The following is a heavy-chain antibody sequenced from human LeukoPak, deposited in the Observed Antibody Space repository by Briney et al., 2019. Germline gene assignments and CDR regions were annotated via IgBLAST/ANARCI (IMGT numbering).Heavy chain of an antibody. CDR1: GFTFSSYG. D-gene: IGHD1-26*01. V-gene: IGHV3-30*18. J-gene: IGHJ5*02. CDR2: ISYDGSNK. CDR3: AKVISGSCAGWFDP. Sequence: GGSLRLSCAASGFTFSSYGMHWVRQAPGKGLEWVAVISYDGSNKYYADSVKGRFTISRDNSKNTLYLQMNSLRAEDTAVYYCAKVISGSCAGWFDPWGQGTLVTVSS.